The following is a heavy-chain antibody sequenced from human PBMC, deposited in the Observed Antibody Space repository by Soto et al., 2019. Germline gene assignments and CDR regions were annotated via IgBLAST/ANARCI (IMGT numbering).Heavy chain of an antibody. CDR1: VFTFRSYA. D-gene: IGHD3-22*01. V-gene: IGHV3-23*01. CDR3: ARGVVVFGVIIPTPMDV. Sequence: WGSLAVSCATSVFTFRSYAMSWVRQAPGKGLDLVSAISCSGGSTNYADSVKGRFTISRDNAKDSLYLQMKSLRAEDTAVYYCARGVVVFGVIIPTPMDVWGQGTTVTVSS. CDR2: ISCSGGST. J-gene: IGHJ6*02.